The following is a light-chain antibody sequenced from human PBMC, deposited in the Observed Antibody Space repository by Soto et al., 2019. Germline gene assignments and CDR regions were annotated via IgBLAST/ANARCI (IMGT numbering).Light chain of an antibody. CDR3: QQYGSSPWT. V-gene: IGKV3-20*01. Sequence: EIVLTQSPGTLSLSPGERATLSCRASQFFSSYLAWYQQKPGQAPRLLIYGASSRATGIPDRFSGSGSGTDFTLTISRLEPEDFAMYYCQQYGSSPWTFGQGTKVEIK. CDR1: QFFSSY. CDR2: GAS. J-gene: IGKJ1*01.